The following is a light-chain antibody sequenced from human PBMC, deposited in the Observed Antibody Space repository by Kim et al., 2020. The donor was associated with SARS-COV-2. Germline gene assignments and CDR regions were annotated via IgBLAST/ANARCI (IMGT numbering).Light chain of an antibody. CDR3: SSYTSSSGV. CDR1: SSVVGGYNY. CDR2: DVS. V-gene: IGLV2-14*03. Sequence: PGQSITISSTGSSSVVGGYNYDSWYQQHPGKAPKLMIYDVSNRPSGVSNRFSGSKSGNTASLTISGLQAEDEADYYCSSYTSSSGVFGGGTQLTVL. J-gene: IGLJ2*01.